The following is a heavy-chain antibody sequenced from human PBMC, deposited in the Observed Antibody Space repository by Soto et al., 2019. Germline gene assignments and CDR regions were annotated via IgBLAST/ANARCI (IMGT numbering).Heavy chain of an antibody. J-gene: IGHJ6*02. CDR3: TTAPFSFITLPGTSFLIGMDV. V-gene: IGHV3-15*01. D-gene: IGHD3-10*01. CDR1: GFTLTKAS. CDR2: IKSNADGGAT. Sequence: WGSLRLSCAVSGFTLTKASMSWVRQAPGKGLEWVGHIKSNADGGATDYAAPVKGRFTVSRDDSRNTLYLQLNSLKTEDTAVYYCTTAPFSFITLPGTSFLIGMDVWGQGT.